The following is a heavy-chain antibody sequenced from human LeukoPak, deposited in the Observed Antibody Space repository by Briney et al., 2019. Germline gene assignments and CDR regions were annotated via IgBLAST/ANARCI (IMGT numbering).Heavy chain of an antibody. J-gene: IGHJ4*02. CDR1: GHSIASGYN. Sequence: PSETLSLTCDVSGHSIASGYNWGWIRQSPGKGLEWIGSISLTGSTHHNPSLESRVTISVDTSMNQFSLRLSSVTAAGTAVYYCARRGPLRFLEWGQGTLVTVSS. D-gene: IGHD3-3*01. V-gene: IGHV4-38-2*01. CDR2: ISLTGST. CDR3: ARRGPLRFLE.